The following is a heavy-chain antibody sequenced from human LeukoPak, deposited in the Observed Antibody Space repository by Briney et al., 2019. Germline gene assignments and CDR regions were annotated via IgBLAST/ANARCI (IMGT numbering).Heavy chain of an antibody. CDR2: VSYSGSP. D-gene: IGHD6-13*01. CDR1: GGSISSGSYY. Sequence: PSETLSLTCNVSGGSISSGSYYWGWIRQSPGKGLEWLGSVSYSGSPYYNPSLKSRVTISLDASKNQFSLKLSSVTAADTAVYYCARGRYSSSWYEFVAPYYYYYGMDVWGQGTTVTVSS. V-gene: IGHV4-39*07. J-gene: IGHJ6*02. CDR3: ARGRYSSSWYEFVAPYYYYYGMDV.